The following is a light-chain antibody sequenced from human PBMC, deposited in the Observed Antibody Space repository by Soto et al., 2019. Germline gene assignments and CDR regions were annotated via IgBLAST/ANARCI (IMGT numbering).Light chain of an antibody. J-gene: IGKJ4*01. Sequence: IVLTQSPATLSVSPGERATLSCRASQAVGSNLAWYQQRPGQAPRLLIYDASTRATGFPHRFSGGGSGTEFTLTISSLQSDDFAVYYCQHFNKWPHMPAFGGGTKLAIK. CDR3: QHFNKWPHMPA. CDR2: DAS. V-gene: IGKV3-15*01. CDR1: QAVGSN.